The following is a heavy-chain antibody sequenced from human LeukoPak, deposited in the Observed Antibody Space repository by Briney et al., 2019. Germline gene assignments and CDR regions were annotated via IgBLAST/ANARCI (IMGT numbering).Heavy chain of an antibody. J-gene: IGHJ4*02. D-gene: IGHD3-10*01. V-gene: IGHV3-30-3*01. Sequence: GRSLRLSCAASGFTFSSYAMHWVRQAPGNGLEWVAVISYDGSNKYYADSVKGRFTISRDNSKNTLYLQMSSLRAEDTAVYYCAREAYYYGSGSYSNFDYWGQGTLVTVSS. CDR3: AREAYYYGSGSYSNFDY. CDR2: ISYDGSNK. CDR1: GFTFSSYA.